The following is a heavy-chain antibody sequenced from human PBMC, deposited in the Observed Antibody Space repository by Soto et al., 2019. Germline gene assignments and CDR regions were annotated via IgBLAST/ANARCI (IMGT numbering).Heavy chain of an antibody. Sequence: PSETLSLTCPLYGWSLSGYYWSWIRPPPGKWLEWIGEINVDGSTNYNPSLKSRVIIAVDTSQHQFSLKLTSVTAADTAVYYCARGRRPDYDFWSGRHDAFDRWGPGTMGNGS. V-gene: IGHV4-34*01. CDR3: ARGRRPDYDFWSGRHDAFDR. D-gene: IGHD3-3*01. CDR1: GWSLSGYY. CDR2: INVDGST. J-gene: IGHJ3*01.